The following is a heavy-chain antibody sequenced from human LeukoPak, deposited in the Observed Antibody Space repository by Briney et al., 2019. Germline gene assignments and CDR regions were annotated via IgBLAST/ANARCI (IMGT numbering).Heavy chain of an antibody. J-gene: IGHJ4*02. CDR2: LSCSGVST. V-gene: IGHV3-23*01. Sequence: GGTLRLSCAASGFTFSSYAMNWVRQAPGKGLEWVSALSCSGVSTYYADSVKGRFTISRDNSKNTLFLKMNSLRAEDTAVYYCAKPARTDYADYWGQGTLVTVSS. CDR1: GFTFSSYA. D-gene: IGHD1-14*01. CDR3: AKPARTDYADY.